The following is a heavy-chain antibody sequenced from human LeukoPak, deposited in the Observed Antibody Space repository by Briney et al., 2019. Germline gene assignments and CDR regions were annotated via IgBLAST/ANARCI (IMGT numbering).Heavy chain of an antibody. D-gene: IGHD3-3*01. CDR3: ATEVSPYYDFWSGYYMDV. V-gene: IGHV1-18*01. CDR1: DYTFTSYG. Sequence: ASVKVSCKASDYTFTSYGISWVRQAPGQGLEWMGWISAYTANTNYAQKVQGRVTMTTDTSTSTAYMELGSLRSDDTAVYYCATEVSPYYDFWSGYYMDVWGKGTTVTVSS. CDR2: ISAYTANT. J-gene: IGHJ6*03.